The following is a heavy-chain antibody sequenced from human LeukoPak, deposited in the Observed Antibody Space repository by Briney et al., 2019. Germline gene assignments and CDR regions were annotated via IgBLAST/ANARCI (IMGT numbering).Heavy chain of an antibody. J-gene: IGHJ4*02. V-gene: IGHV3-48*02. D-gene: IGHD3-22*01. CDR3: ARDLNLYDSSGYYPS. Sequence: PGGSLRLSCAASGFTFSSYSMNWVRHAPGKGLEGVSYISSSSGTIYYADSVKGRFTISRDNAENSLYLQMNSLRDEDTAVYYCARDLNLYDSSGYYPSWGQGTLVTVSS. CDR1: GFTFSSYS. CDR2: ISSSSGTI.